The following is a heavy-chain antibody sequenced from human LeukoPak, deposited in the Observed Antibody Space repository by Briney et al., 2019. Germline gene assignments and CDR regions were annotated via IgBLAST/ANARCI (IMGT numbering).Heavy chain of an antibody. CDR3: AKGLPTKRSAFDI. Sequence: PGGSLRLSCAASGFTFSSYGMHWVRQAPGKGLEWVAVISYDGSNKYYADSVKGRFTISRDNSKNTLYLQMNSLRAEDTAVYYCAKGLPTKRSAFDIWGQGTMVTVSS. V-gene: IGHV3-30*18. CDR1: GFTFSSYG. J-gene: IGHJ3*02. CDR2: ISYDGSNK.